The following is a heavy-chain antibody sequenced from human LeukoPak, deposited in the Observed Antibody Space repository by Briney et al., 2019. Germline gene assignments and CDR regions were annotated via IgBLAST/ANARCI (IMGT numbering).Heavy chain of an antibody. CDR3: AREGLNMVRGVIPKEAWGWFDP. Sequence: SETLSLTCTVSGGSISSYYWSWIRQPPGKGLEWIGYIYYSGSTNYNPSLKSRVTISVETSKNLFSLKLSSVTAADTAVYYCAREGLNMVRGVIPKEAWGWFDPWGQGTLVTVSS. J-gene: IGHJ5*02. CDR1: GGSISSYY. V-gene: IGHV4-59*01. D-gene: IGHD3-10*01. CDR2: IYYSGST.